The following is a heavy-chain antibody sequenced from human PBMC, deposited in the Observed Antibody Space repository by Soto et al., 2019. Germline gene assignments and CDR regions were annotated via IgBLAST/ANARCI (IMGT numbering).Heavy chain of an antibody. D-gene: IGHD6-19*01. CDR1: GFTFSDYY. J-gene: IGHJ4*02. CDR2: ISSSSSYT. CDR3: ARPRLKQWPNPSYY. V-gene: IGHV3-11*06. Sequence: GGSLRLSCAASGFTFSDYYMSWIRQAPGKGLEWVSYISSSSSYTNYADSVKGRFTISRDNAKNSLYLQMNSLRAEDTAVYYCARPRLKQWPNPSYYWGQGTLVTV.